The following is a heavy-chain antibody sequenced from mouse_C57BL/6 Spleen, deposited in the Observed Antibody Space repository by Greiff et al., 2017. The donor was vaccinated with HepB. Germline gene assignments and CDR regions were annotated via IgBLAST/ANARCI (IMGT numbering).Heavy chain of an antibody. Sequence: VQLVESGPELVKPGASVKLSCKASGYTFTSYDINWVKQRPGQGLEWIGWIYPRDGSTKYNEKFKGKATLTVDTSSSTAYMELHSLTSEDSAVYFCARSRNYYGSSLPFDYWGQGITLTVSS. D-gene: IGHD1-1*01. CDR3: ARSRNYYGSSLPFDY. J-gene: IGHJ2*01. CDR1: GYTFTSYD. CDR2: IYPRDGST. V-gene: IGHV1-85*01.